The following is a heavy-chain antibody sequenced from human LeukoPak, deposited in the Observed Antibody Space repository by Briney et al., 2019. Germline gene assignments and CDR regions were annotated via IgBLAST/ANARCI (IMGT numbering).Heavy chain of an antibody. Sequence: GASLRLSCAASGFTFSSYAMSWVRQAPGKGLEWVSTISGSGGSTYYADSVKGRFTISRDNSKNTLYLQMNSLRAEDTAVYYCAKGPGYCSGGSCYLGRYGMDVWGQGTTVTVSS. D-gene: IGHD2-15*01. CDR3: AKGPGYCSGGSCYLGRYGMDV. V-gene: IGHV3-23*01. J-gene: IGHJ6*02. CDR1: GFTFSSYA. CDR2: ISGSGGST.